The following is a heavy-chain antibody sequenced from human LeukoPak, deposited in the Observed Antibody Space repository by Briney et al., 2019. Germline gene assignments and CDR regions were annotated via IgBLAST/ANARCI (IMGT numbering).Heavy chain of an antibody. Sequence: GGSLRLSCAASGFTFSSYSMNWVRQAPGKGLEWVSYISSSSSTIYYADSVKGRFIISRDNAKNSLYLQMNSLRAEDTAVYYCARPRGFDYYDSSGYFYWGQGTLVTVSS. V-gene: IGHV3-48*01. CDR2: ISSSSSTI. CDR1: GFTFSSYS. J-gene: IGHJ4*02. D-gene: IGHD3-22*01. CDR3: ARPRGFDYYDSSGYFY.